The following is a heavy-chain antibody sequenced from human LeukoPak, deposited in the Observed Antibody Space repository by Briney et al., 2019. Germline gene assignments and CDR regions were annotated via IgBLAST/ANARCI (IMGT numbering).Heavy chain of an antibody. CDR2: MYYSGST. CDR3: ARGAPGY. Sequence: SQTLSLTCTVSGESISGFYWNWIRQPPGKGLEWIGYMYYSGSTDYNPSLKGRVTISVDTSKNQFSLKLSSVTAADTAVYYCARGAPGYWGQGTLVTVSS. CDR1: GESISGFY. V-gene: IGHV4-59*12. J-gene: IGHJ4*02.